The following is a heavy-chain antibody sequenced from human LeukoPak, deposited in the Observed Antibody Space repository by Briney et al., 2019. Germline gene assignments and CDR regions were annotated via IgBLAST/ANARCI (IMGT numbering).Heavy chain of an antibody. Sequence: QTGGSQRLSCAASGFTFSSYWMHWVRQAPGKGLVWVSRINSDGSSTSYADSVKGRFTISRDNAKNTLYLQMNSLRAEDTAVYYCAREGSSNYYYGMDVWGKGTTVTVSS. V-gene: IGHV3-74*01. J-gene: IGHJ6*04. D-gene: IGHD3-10*01. CDR1: GFTFSSYW. CDR3: AREGSSNYYYGMDV. CDR2: INSDGSST.